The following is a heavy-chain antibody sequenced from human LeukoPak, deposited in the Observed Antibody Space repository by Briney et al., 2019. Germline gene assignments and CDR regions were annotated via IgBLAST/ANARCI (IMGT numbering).Heavy chain of an antibody. Sequence: ASVKVSCEASGYTFTDYSIHWVRQAPGQGLEWMGWINPNTGGTNYAQKFQGRVAMTKDTSISAVSMELSRLTSDDTAVYYCARVRETSYYYGDAFAIWGQGTMVTVSS. D-gene: IGHD3-10*01. J-gene: IGHJ3*02. CDR3: ARVRETSYYYGDAFAI. CDR2: INPNTGGT. CDR1: GYTFTDYS. V-gene: IGHV1-2*02.